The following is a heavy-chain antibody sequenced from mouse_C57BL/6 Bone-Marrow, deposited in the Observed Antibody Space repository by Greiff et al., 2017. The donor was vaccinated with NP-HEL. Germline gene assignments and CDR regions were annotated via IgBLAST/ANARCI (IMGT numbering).Heavy chain of an antibody. D-gene: IGHD1-1*01. CDR2: IWVDGST. J-gene: IGHJ1*03. CDR3: AKHGSRGYFDV. Sequence: VQLQESGPGLVAPSPSLSISCTVSGFSFTSYGVSWVRQPPGKGLDWLGVIWVDGSTNSHSALISRLSISKDNSNSTVFLKLNSLQTDDTATYYCAKHGSRGYFDVWGTGTTVTVSS. V-gene: IGHV2-3*01. CDR1: GFSFTSYG.